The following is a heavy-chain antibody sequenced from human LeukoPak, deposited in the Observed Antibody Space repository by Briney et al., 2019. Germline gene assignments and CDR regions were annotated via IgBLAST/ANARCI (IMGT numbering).Heavy chain of an antibody. J-gene: IGHJ6*02. CDR2: INPNSGGT. V-gene: IGHV1-2*04. CDR1: GYTFTGYY. CDR3: ATTGKTAYYYYYYGMDV. D-gene: IGHD1-1*01. Sequence: ASVKVSCKASGYTFTGYYMHWVRQAPGQGLEWMGWINPNSGGTNYAQKFQGWVTMTRDTSISTAYMELSRLRSDDTAVYYCATTGKTAYYYYYYGMDVWGQGTTVTVSS.